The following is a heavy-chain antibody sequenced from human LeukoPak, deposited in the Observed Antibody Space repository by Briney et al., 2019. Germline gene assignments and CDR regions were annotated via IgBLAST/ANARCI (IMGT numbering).Heavy chain of an antibody. CDR1: GLAFSDYG. D-gene: IGHD3-10*01. CDR3: VRGSDGWFGDGFGRFAFDI. Sequence: PGGSLRLSCAASGLAFSDYGMRWVRQTPGKGLGWVAAIWYDGSKTYYADSVKGRFTISRDNSRNTLFLQMNNLRVEDTAIYYCVRGSDGWFGDGFGRFAFDIWGQGTMVSVS. J-gene: IGHJ3*02. CDR2: IWYDGSKT. V-gene: IGHV3-33*01.